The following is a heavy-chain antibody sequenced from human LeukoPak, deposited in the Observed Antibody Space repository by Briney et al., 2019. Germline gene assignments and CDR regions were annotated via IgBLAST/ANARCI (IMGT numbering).Heavy chain of an antibody. Sequence: PSETLSLTCTVSGGSISSYYWSWIRQPPGKGLEWIGYIYYSGSTNYNPSLKSRVTISVDTSKNQFSLKLSSVTAADTAVYYCARAKVGYYDILTGRVAFDIWGQGTMVTVSS. J-gene: IGHJ3*02. D-gene: IGHD3-9*01. CDR1: GGSISSYY. CDR2: IYYSGST. V-gene: IGHV4-59*01. CDR3: ARAKVGYYDILTGRVAFDI.